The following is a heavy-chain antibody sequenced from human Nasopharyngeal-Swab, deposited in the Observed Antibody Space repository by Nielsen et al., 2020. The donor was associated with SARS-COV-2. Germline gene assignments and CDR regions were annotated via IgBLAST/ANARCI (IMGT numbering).Heavy chain of an antibody. CDR2: ISYDGSNK. V-gene: IGHV3-30*04. CDR3: VRDRDIFGYDSSGYYGADAFDL. D-gene: IGHD3-22*01. J-gene: IGHJ3*01. Sequence: GESLKISCAASGFTFSSYAMHWVRQAPGKGLEWVAVISYDGSNKYYADSVKGRFTISRDTSKDTLYLQMNNLRAEDTAVYYCVRDRDIFGYDSSGYYGADAFDLWGQGTMVTVSA. CDR1: GFTFSSYA.